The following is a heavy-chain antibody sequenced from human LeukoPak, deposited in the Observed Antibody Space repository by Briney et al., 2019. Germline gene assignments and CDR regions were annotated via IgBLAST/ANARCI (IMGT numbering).Heavy chain of an antibody. D-gene: IGHD6-13*01. V-gene: IGHV3-9*01. J-gene: IGHJ4*02. CDR2: ISWNGGTI. CDR3: AGTYLEAAAGKKFDY. Sequence: GGSLRLSCAASGFTFDDYDMHWVRQAPGKGLEWVSGISWNGGTIGYADSVRGRFTISRDNSKNTLYLQMNSLRAEDTAVYYCAGTYLEAAAGKKFDYWGQGTLVTVSS. CDR1: GFTFDDYD.